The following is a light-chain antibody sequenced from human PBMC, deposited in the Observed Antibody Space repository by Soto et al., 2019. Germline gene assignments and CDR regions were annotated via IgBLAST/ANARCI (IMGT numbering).Light chain of an antibody. J-gene: IGLJ2*01. CDR2: DSN. CDR3: GTWDSSLSVVV. Sequence: QSVLTQPPSVSAAPGQKVTISCSGGRSNIGNNYVSWYQHLPGTAPRLLIFDSNKRPSGIPDRFSGSKSGTSATLGITGLQTGDEADYYCGTWDSSLSVVVFGGGTKVTVL. V-gene: IGLV1-51*01. CDR1: RSNIGNNY.